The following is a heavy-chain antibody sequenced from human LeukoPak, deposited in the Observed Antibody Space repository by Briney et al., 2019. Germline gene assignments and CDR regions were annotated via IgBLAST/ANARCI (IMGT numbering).Heavy chain of an antibody. CDR3: ARADGWSSFDY. D-gene: IGHD6-19*01. CDR2: INHSEST. CDR1: GGSFSGYY. V-gene: IGHV4-34*01. J-gene: IGHJ4*02. Sequence: SETLSLTCAVYGGSFSGYYWSWLRQPPGKGLEWMGEINHSESTNYNPSHNSRVTISVDTSKNQFSLKLSSVTAADTAVYYCARADGWSSFDYWGQGTLVSVSS.